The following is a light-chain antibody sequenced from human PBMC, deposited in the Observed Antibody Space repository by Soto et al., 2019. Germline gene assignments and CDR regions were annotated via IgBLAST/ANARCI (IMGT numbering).Light chain of an antibody. J-gene: IGLJ1*01. CDR3: RSYTSSSTL. V-gene: IGLV2-14*01. CDR1: SSDVGGYNY. CDR2: DVS. Sequence: QSVLTQPASVSGSPGQSITISCTGTSSDVGGYNYVSWYQQRPGKAPKLMIYDVSNRPSGVSNRFSGSKSGNTASLTISGLQAEDEADYYCRSYTSSSTLFGTGTKVTVL.